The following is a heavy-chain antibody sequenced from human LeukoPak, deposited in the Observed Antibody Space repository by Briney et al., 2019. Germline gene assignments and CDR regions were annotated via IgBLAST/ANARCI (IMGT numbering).Heavy chain of an antibody. J-gene: IGHJ4*02. V-gene: IGHV1-2*06. D-gene: IGHD2-21*02. CDR1: GYTFTGYY. CDR3: ASEKLYCGGDCYPTPFDY. CDR2: INPNSGGA. Sequence: ASVKVSCKASGYTFTGYYMHWVRQAPGQGLEWMGRINPNSGGANYAQKFQGRVTMTRDTSISTAYMELSRLRSDDTAVYYCASEKLYCGGDCYPTPFDYWGQGTLVTVSS.